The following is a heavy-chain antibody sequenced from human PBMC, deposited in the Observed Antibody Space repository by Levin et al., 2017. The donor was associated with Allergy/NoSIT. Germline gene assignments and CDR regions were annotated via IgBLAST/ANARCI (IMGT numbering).Heavy chain of an antibody. CDR2: IYYSGST. CDR1: GGSISSYY. D-gene: IGHD5-18*01. V-gene: IGHV4-59*01. J-gene: IGHJ3*02. CDR3: ARDAVDTAMVTRAFDI. Sequence: PSETLSLTCTVSGGSISSYYWSWIRQPPGKGLEWIGYIYYSGSTNYNPSLKSRVTISVDTSKNQFSLKLSSVTAADTAVYYCARDAVDTAMVTRAFDIWGQGTMVTVSS.